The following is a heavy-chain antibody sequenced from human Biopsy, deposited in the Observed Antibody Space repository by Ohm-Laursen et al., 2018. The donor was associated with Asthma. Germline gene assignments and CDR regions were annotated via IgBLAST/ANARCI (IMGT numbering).Heavy chain of an antibody. Sequence: GSLRLSCAASGFAFNNSSMTWVRQAPGKGLEWVSCISGNSQYIYFADSVKGRFTISRDNAKNSLYLHMNDLSADDSGVYYCATDSSGWFWGPGTVVAVSS. CDR2: ISGNSQYI. CDR1: GFAFNNSS. CDR3: ATDSSGWF. V-gene: IGHV3-21*01. D-gene: IGHD6-19*01. J-gene: IGHJ4*02.